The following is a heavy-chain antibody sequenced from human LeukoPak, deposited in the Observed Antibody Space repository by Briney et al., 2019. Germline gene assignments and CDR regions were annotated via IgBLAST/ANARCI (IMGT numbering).Heavy chain of an antibody. CDR3: ARLYSSSWYYYMDV. D-gene: IGHD6-13*01. CDR2: IYTSGST. J-gene: IGHJ6*03. CDR1: GGSISSYY. V-gene: IGHV4-4*07. Sequence: SGTLSFTCTVSGGSISSYYWSWIRQPAGKGLEWIGRIYTSGSTNYNPSLKSRVTMSVDTSKNQFSLKLSSVTAADTAVYYCARLYSSSWYYYMDVWGKGTTVTISS.